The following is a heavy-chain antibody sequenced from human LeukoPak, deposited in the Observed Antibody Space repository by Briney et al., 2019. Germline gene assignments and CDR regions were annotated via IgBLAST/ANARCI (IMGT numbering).Heavy chain of an antibody. D-gene: IGHD3-9*01. Sequence: SVKVSCKASGGTFSSYAISWVRQAPGQGLEWMGGIIPIFGTANYAQKFQGRVTITADKSTSTAYMELSSLRSEDTAVYYCARGLGDYNTDWFPVSGYWGQGTPVTVSS. CDR1: GGTFSSYA. V-gene: IGHV1-69*06. CDR3: ARGLGDYNTDWFPVSGY. J-gene: IGHJ4*02. CDR2: IIPIFGTA.